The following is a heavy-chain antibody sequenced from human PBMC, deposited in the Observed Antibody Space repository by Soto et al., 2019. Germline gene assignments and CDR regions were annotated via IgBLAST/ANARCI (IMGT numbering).Heavy chain of an antibody. CDR1: GGTFSSYA. J-gene: IGHJ6*02. V-gene: IGHV1-69*06. Sequence: SVKVSCKASGGTFSSYAISWVRQAPGQGLEWMGGIIPIFGTANYAQKFQGRVTITADKSTSIAYMELSSLRSEDTAVYYCAAIRITIFGVVKWKDYYYYGMDVWGQGTTVTVSS. D-gene: IGHD3-3*01. CDR2: IIPIFGTA. CDR3: AAIRITIFGVVKWKDYYYYGMDV.